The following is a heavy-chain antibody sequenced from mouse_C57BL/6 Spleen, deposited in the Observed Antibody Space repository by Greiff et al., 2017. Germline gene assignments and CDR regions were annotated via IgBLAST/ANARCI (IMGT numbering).Heavy chain of an antibody. D-gene: IGHD4-1*01. CDR3: ARENLGDAMDY. J-gene: IGHJ4*01. CDR1: GYAFSSSW. CDR2: IYPGDGDT. Sequence: VKLMESGPELVKPGASVKISCKASGYAFSSSWMNWVKQRPGKGLEWIGRIYPGDGDTNYNGKFKGKATLTADKSSSTAYMQLSSLTSEDSAVYFCARENLGDAMDYWGQGTSVTVSS. V-gene: IGHV1-82*01.